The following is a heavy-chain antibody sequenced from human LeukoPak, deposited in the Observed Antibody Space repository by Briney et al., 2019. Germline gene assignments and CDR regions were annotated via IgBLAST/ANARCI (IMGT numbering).Heavy chain of an antibody. D-gene: IGHD3-22*01. CDR1: GFTFSNYW. CDR3: ARDLYRIVVVPHYFDY. CDR2: IKEDGSEK. Sequence: GGSLRLSCAASGFTFSNYWMSWVRQAPGKGLEWVANIKEDGSEKYYVDSVKGRFTISRDNAKKSLYLQMNSLRAEDTAVYYCARDLYRIVVVPHYFDYWGQGTLVTVSS. V-gene: IGHV3-7*01. J-gene: IGHJ4*02.